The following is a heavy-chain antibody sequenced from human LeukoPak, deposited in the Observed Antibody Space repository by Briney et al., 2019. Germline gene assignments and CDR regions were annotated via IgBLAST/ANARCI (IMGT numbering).Heavy chain of an antibody. D-gene: IGHD3-10*01. CDR2: IYYSGST. CDR1: GGSISSGGYY. Sequence: SETLSLTCTVSGGSISSGGYYWSWIRQHPGKGLEWIGYIYYSGSTYYNPSLKSRVTISVDTSKNQFSLKLSSVTAADTAVYYCARDYYGSGSYSYAFDIWGQGTMVIVSP. V-gene: IGHV4-31*03. CDR3: ARDYYGSGSYSYAFDI. J-gene: IGHJ3*02.